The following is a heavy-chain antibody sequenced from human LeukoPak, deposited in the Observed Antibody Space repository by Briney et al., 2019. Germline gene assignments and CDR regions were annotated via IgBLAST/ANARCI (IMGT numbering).Heavy chain of an antibody. Sequence: SQTLSLTCSVSGASISRGSYYWSWIRQPAGKGLEWIGRIYTSGDTNYNPSLEGRVTISVDTSQNQLSLRLTSVTVADTAIYYCARESCNGASCFRAEGFYYFYMDVWGKGTTVTVSS. J-gene: IGHJ6*03. V-gene: IGHV4-61*02. CDR2: IYTSGDT. CDR3: ARESCNGASCFRAEGFYYFYMDV. CDR1: GASISRGSYY. D-gene: IGHD2-2*01.